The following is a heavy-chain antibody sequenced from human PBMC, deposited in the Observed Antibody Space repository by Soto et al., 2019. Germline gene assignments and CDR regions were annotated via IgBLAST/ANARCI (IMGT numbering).Heavy chain of an antibody. CDR2: IWYDGSNE. J-gene: IGHJ5*02. CDR1: GFTFSSYG. Sequence: QVQLVESGGGVVQPGRSLRLSCAASGFTFSSYGMHWVRQAPGKGLEWVAVIWYDGSNEYYADSVKGRFTISRDNSKNTLYLQMNSLRAEDTAVYYCARDRDDFWSGLLFDPWGQGTLVTVSS. D-gene: IGHD3-3*01. CDR3: ARDRDDFWSGLLFDP. V-gene: IGHV3-33*01.